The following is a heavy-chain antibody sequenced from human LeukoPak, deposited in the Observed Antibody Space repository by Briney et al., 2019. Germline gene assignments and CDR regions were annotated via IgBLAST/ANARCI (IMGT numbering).Heavy chain of an antibody. CDR3: ALFRRDSSGSYYYYGMDV. D-gene: IGHD3-22*01. Sequence: ASVKVSCKASGYTFTGYYMHWVRQAPGQGLEWMGWINPNSGGTNYAQKFQGRVTMTRDTSISIAYMELSRLRSDDTAVYYCALFRRDSSGSYYYYGMDVWGQGTTVTVSS. CDR1: GYTFTGYY. CDR2: INPNSGGT. V-gene: IGHV1-2*02. J-gene: IGHJ6*02.